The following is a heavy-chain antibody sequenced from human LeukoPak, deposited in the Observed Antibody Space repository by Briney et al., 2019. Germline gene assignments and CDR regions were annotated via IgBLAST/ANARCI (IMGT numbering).Heavy chain of an antibody. J-gene: IGHJ4*02. D-gene: IGHD1-7*01. CDR2: ISSSGVYI. CDR3: ARKTLTGTATGLLDN. V-gene: IGHV3-21*01. Sequence: GGSLRLSCAASGFTFSSYTVTWVRQAPGKGLEWVSSISSSGVYISYADSVKGRFTISRDNAKNSLYLQMNTLRAEDTAVYYCARKTLTGTATGLLDNWGQGTLVTVSS. CDR1: GFTFSSYT.